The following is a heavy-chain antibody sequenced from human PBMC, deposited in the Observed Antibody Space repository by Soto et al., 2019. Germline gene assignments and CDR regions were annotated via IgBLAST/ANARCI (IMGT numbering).Heavy chain of an antibody. Sequence: QVQLVESGGGLVKTSGSLRIACAASGFTFSDYYMSWVRQAPGKGLEWVSYISSSSNTIYYADSVKGRFTISRDNAKKSVYLQMNSLRAEDTALYFCAKMSSENYYDPVFSWGQGTLVTVSS. CDR3: AKMSSENYYDPVFS. CDR1: GFTFSDYY. D-gene: IGHD3-22*01. J-gene: IGHJ4*02. CDR2: ISSSSNTI. V-gene: IGHV3-11*01.